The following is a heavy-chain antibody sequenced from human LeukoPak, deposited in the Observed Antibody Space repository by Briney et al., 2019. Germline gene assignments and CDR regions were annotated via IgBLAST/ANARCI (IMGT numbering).Heavy chain of an antibody. Sequence: PSETLSLTCAVYGGSFSGSYWSWIRPPPGKRLEWIGEINHSGSTNYDSSLESRVTISVDTSKNQFSLKLSSVTVADTAVYYCVREVYRKGYGDYGGFDPWGQGTLVTVSS. J-gene: IGHJ5*02. V-gene: IGHV4-34*01. CDR2: INHSGST. CDR3: VREVYRKGYGDYGGFDP. D-gene: IGHD4-17*01. CDR1: GGSFSGSY.